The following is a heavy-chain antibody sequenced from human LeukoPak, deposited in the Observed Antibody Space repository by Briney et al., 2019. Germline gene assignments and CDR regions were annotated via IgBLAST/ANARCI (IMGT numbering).Heavy chain of an antibody. Sequence: SETLSLTCTVSSGSISSYYWSWIRQPPGKGLEWIGYIYYSGSTNYNPSLKSRVTISVDTSKNQFSLKLSSVTAADTAVYYCARLEYSSGWSLLNDYYYGMDVWGQGTTVTVSS. CDR1: SGSISSYY. CDR3: ARLEYSSGWSLLNDYYYGMDV. D-gene: IGHD6-19*01. J-gene: IGHJ6*02. V-gene: IGHV4-59*08. CDR2: IYYSGST.